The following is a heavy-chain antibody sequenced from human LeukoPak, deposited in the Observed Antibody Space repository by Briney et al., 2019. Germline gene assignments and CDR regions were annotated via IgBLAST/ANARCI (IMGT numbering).Heavy chain of an antibody. Sequence: ASVTVSFTASGYTFTSYGISWVRQAPGQGIEWMGWISAYNGNTNYAQKLQGRVTMTTDTSTSTAYMELRSLRSDDTAVYYCARDRGNGAITYWGQGTLVTVSS. CDR3: ARDRGNGAITY. CDR1: GYTFTSYG. V-gene: IGHV1-18*01. D-gene: IGHD1-20*01. J-gene: IGHJ4*02. CDR2: ISAYNGNT.